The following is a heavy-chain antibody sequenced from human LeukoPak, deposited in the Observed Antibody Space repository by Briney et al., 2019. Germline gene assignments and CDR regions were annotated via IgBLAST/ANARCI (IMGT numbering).Heavy chain of an antibody. CDR1: GYSFTSYW. J-gene: IGHJ4*02. CDR2: LFPGDSDT. V-gene: IGHV5-51*01. D-gene: IGHD5-18*01. CDR3: ARLIRGYSYGHDS. Sequence: GESLKISCRGSGYSFTSYWLGWVRQMPRKGLEWIGVLFPGDSDTRYSPPFHGQVTISADKSISTAYLQWSCLKASGSAMYYCARLIRGYSYGHDSWGQGTLVTVSS.